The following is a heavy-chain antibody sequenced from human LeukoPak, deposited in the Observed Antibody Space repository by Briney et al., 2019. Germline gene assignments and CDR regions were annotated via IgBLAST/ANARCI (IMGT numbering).Heavy chain of an antibody. Sequence: QAGGSLRLSCAASGFIVSGDFMSWVRQAPGKGLEWVPVIYSDGSTYYADSVKGRFTISRDNSKNTLDLQMTGLRAEDTAVYYCARERGRGRDSPWFDYWGQGTLVTVSS. CDR3: ARERGRGRDSPWFDY. J-gene: IGHJ4*02. CDR2: IYSDGST. D-gene: IGHD1-26*01. V-gene: IGHV3-53*01. CDR1: GFIVSGDF.